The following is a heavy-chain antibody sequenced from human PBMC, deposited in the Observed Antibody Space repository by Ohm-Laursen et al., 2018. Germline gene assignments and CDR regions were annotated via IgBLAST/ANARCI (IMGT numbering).Heavy chain of an antibody. Sequence: SLRLSCAASGFNFINYAMSWVRQAPGKGLEWVASISGSGDRTYFADSVKGRFTITRDNSKNTLSLQMNRLGAEDTAIYYCAKRYSTDWYYGDPFDIWGQGTMVTVSS. CDR3: AKRYSTDWYYGDPFDI. J-gene: IGHJ3*02. D-gene: IGHD6-19*01. CDR1: GFNFINYA. V-gene: IGHV3-23*01. CDR2: ISGSGDRT.